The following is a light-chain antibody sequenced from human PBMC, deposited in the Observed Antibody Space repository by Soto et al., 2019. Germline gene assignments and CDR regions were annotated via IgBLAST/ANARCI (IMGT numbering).Light chain of an antibody. CDR2: AAS. CDR1: QSISSN. Sequence: DIQMTQSPSSLSASVGDRVTITCRASQSISSNLHWYQQKPGKAPKVLIYAASSLLSGVPSRFSGSGSGTDFSLTISSLQPEDFATYYCQQSYSTLYTFGQGTKMEIK. J-gene: IGKJ2*01. V-gene: IGKV1-39*01. CDR3: QQSYSTLYT.